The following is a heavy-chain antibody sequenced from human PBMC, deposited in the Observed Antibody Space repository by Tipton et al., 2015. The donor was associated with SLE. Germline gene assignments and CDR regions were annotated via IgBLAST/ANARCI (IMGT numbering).Heavy chain of an antibody. D-gene: IGHD5-24*01. CDR2: IYYDGSNK. V-gene: IGHV3-33*06. J-gene: IGHJ4*02. CDR1: GFTFSTYG. CDR3: AKDGEILTYYFDY. Sequence: RSLRLSCAASGFTFSTYGMHWVRQSPGKGLEWVAVIYYDGSNKYYADSVKGRFTISRDNSKNTLYLQMNSLRAEDTAVYYCAKDGEILTYYFDYWGQGTLVTVSS.